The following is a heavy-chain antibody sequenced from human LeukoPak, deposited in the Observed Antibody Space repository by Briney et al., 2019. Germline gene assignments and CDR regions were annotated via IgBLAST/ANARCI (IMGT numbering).Heavy chain of an antibody. CDR3: ASLYDYGGNSDFDH. V-gene: IGHV3-11*04. Sequence: KPGGSLRLSCAASGFTFSDYYMSWIRQAPGKGLEWVSYISSSGSTIYYADSVKGRFTISRDNAKNSLYLQMSSLRAEDTAVYYCASLYDYGGNSDFDHWGQGTLVTVSS. J-gene: IGHJ4*02. CDR2: ISSSGSTI. CDR1: GFTFSDYY. D-gene: IGHD4-23*01.